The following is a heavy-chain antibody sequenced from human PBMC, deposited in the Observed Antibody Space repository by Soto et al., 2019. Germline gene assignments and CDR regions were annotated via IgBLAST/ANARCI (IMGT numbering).Heavy chain of an antibody. D-gene: IGHD6-13*01. CDR3: ARDGSSSGWFDP. V-gene: IGHV4-30-2*01. Sequence: LSLTCAVSGGSISSGGYSWSWIRQPPGKGLEWIGYIYHSGSTYYNPSLKSRVTISVDRSKNQFSLKLSSVTAADTAVYYCARDGSSSGWFDPWGQGTLVTVSS. J-gene: IGHJ5*02. CDR1: GGSISSGGYS. CDR2: IYHSGST.